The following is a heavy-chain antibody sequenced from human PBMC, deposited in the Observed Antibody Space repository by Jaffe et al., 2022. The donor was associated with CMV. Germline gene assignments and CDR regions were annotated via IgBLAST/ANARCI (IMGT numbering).Heavy chain of an antibody. Sequence: EAQLVESGGGLVQPGGSLRLSCAASGFTFSSYAMSWVRQAPGKGLEWVSGIAASGVGTDYADSVKGRFTVSRDNSKNTVYLQMNSLRADDTAVYYCAMKRPGIHPFDYWGQGTLVTVSS. J-gene: IGHJ4*02. V-gene: IGHV3-23*04. CDR3: AMKRPGIHPFDY. D-gene: IGHD1-1*01. CDR1: GFTFSSYA. CDR2: IAASGVGT.